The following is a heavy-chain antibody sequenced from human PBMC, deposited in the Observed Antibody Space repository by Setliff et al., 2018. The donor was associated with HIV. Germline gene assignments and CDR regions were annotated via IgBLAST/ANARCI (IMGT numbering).Heavy chain of an antibody. V-gene: IGHV3-49*04. J-gene: IGHJ4*02. Sequence: SLRLSCTASGFTFGDYAMSWVRQAPGKGLEWVGFVRSKPNGGTTDYAASVKGRFTISRDDAKTIAYLHMNSLTTDDTAVYFCTRDRRGSSSWSGYNGGFDYWGQGTLVTVSS. CDR3: TRDRRGSSSWSGYNGGFDY. D-gene: IGHD3-3*01. CDR1: GFTFGDYA. CDR2: VRSKPNGGTT.